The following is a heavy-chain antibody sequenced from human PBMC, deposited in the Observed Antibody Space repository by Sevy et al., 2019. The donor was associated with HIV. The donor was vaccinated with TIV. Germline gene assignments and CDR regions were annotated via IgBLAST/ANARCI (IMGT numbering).Heavy chain of an antibody. V-gene: IGHV3-23*01. CDR2: ISDSGGST. Sequence: GGSLRLSCAASGFTFSSYAMSWVRQAPGKGLEWVSTISDSGGSTHYADSVKGRFTISRDNSKNTVYLQMNSLRAEDTAVYHCAKEARGVAAAGTESYYYYYMDVWGKGTTVTVSS. J-gene: IGHJ6*03. CDR3: AKEARGVAAAGTESYYYYYMDV. D-gene: IGHD6-13*01. CDR1: GFTFSSYA.